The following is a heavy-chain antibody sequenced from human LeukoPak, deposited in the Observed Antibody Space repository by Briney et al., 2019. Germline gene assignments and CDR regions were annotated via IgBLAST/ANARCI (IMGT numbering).Heavy chain of an antibody. CDR2: ISGSGGST. V-gene: IGHV3-23*01. Sequence: GGSLRLPCAASGFTFSSYAMSWVRQAPGKGLEWVSAISGSGGSTYYADSVKGRFTISRDNSKNTLYLQMNSLGAEDTAVYYCAKEPSSSIAAAGVFDYWGQGTLVTVSS. CDR3: AKEPSSSIAAAGVFDY. CDR1: GFTFSSYA. J-gene: IGHJ4*02. D-gene: IGHD6-13*01.